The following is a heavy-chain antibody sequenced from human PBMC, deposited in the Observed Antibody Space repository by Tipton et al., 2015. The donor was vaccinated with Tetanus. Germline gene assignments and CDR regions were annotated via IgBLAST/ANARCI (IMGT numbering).Heavy chain of an antibody. Sequence: TLSLTCSVSGASLRSGDYNWSWIRQPPGKGLEWLAYISDSGLSNSNYFLKSRITISRDTSRNQFSLKLTSVTAADTAVYYCTRANHEFPKKGPFDFWGQGTLVIVS. J-gene: IGHJ4*02. V-gene: IGHV4-61*08. CDR3: TRANHEFPKKGPFDF. CDR1: GASLRSGDYN. D-gene: IGHD3-10*01. CDR2: ISDSGLS.